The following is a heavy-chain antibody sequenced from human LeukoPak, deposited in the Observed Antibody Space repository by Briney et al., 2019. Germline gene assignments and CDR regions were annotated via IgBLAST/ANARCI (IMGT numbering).Heavy chain of an antibody. Sequence: SETLSLTCTVSGGSISSYYWSWIRQPPGKGLEWIGYIYYSGSTNYNPSLKSRVTISVDTPKNQFSLKLSSVTAADTAVYYCARRSSYGKHFDYWGQGTLVTVSS. D-gene: IGHD5-18*01. CDR1: GGSISSYY. CDR3: ARRSSYGKHFDY. V-gene: IGHV4-59*08. J-gene: IGHJ4*02. CDR2: IYYSGST.